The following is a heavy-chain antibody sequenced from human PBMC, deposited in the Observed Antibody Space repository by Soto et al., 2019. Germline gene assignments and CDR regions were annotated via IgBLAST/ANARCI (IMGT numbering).Heavy chain of an antibody. V-gene: IGHV1-69*02. CDR1: GGTFSSYT. D-gene: IGHD6-19*01. CDR3: ARSPYSSGWYPLAWFDP. CDR2: IIPILGIA. J-gene: IGHJ5*02. Sequence: QVQLVQSGAEVKKPGSSVKVSCKASGGTFSSYTISWVRQAPGQGLEWMGRIIPILGIANYAQKFQGRVTITAXISXSXGYMELSSLRSEDTAVYYCARSPYSSGWYPLAWFDPWGQGTLVTVSS.